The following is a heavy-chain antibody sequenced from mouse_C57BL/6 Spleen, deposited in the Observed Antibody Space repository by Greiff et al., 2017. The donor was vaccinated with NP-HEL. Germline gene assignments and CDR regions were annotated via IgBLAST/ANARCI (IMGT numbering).Heavy chain of an antibody. CDR1: GYAFSSSW. CDR3: ARWVSDYFDF. V-gene: IGHV1-82*01. J-gene: IGHJ2*01. Sequence: QVQLQQPGPELVKPGASVKISCKASGYAFSSSWMNWVKQRPGQGLEWIGRIHPGDGDTNYNGKFKGKATLTADKSSSPAYMQLSSLTSEVSAVYFCARWVSDYFDFWGQGTTLTVSS. CDR2: IHPGDGDT.